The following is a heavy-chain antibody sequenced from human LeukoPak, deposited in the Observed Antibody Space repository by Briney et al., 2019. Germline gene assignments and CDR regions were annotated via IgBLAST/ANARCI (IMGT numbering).Heavy chain of an antibody. V-gene: IGHV4-59*01. CDR1: GGSIRNYY. Sequence: SETLSLTCIVSGGSIRNYYWNWIRQSPGEGLEWIGFIHYSGSTYYRPTLKSRVTMSVDTPKNQFSLKLTSVTAADTAVYYCARGGDSSGYLNHYYYGMDVWGQGTTVTVSS. D-gene: IGHD5-18*01. CDR3: ARGGDSSGYLNHYYYGMDV. CDR2: IHYSGST. J-gene: IGHJ6*02.